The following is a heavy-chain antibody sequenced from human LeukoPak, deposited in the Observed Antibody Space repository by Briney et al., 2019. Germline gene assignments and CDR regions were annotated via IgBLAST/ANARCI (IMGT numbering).Heavy chain of an antibody. D-gene: IGHD1-26*01. Sequence: PGGSLRLSCAASGFTFDDCGMSWVRQAPGKGLEWVSGITWNGGSTGYADSVKGRLTISRDNAKNSLYLQMNSLRTEDTALYYCARDNTGSYEYWGQGTLVTVSP. CDR2: ITWNGGST. CDR1: GFTFDDCG. V-gene: IGHV3-20*04. CDR3: ARDNTGSYEY. J-gene: IGHJ4*02.